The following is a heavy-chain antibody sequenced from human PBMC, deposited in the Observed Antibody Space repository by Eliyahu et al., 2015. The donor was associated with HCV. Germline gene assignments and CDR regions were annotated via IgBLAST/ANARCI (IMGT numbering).Heavy chain of an antibody. V-gene: IGHV1-18*01. CDR3: ARSNGVAARYYFDE. J-gene: IGHJ4*02. Sequence: QVQIVQSGPELKKPGASVKVSCETSGYDFSRNGITWVRQAPGQGLEWVAWISGNNGKTNYAQKLQGRVTVTTDSSTTTAYMELRSLTFDDTAIYYCARSNGVAARYYFDECGQGTLVTVSS. CDR1: GYDFSRNG. D-gene: IGHD3-3*01. CDR2: ISGNNGKT.